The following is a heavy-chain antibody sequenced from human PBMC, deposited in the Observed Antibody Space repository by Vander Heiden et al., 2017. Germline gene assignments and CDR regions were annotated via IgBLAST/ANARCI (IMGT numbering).Heavy chain of an antibody. D-gene: IGHD3-16*01. CDR2: IDSDGSDT. CDR3: ARNYWGIDY. V-gene: IGHV3-74*01. CDR1: GFTFSSYG. J-gene: IGHJ4*02. Sequence: EVPLVESGGGLVQPGGSLRLSCAASGFTFSSYGLHWVRQAPGKGLVWVSRIDSDGSDTSHADSVKGRFTISRDNAKNTLYLQMNSLRAEDTAVYYCARNYWGIDYWGQGTLVAVSS.